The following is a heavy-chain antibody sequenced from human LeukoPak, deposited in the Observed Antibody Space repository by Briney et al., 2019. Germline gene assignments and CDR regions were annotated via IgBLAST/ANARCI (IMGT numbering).Heavy chain of an antibody. J-gene: IGHJ6*02. CDR2: ISYDGSNK. Sequence: AGGSLRLPCAASGFTFSSYGMHWVRQAPGKGLEWVAVISYDGSNKYYADSVKGRFTISRDNSKNTLYLQMNSLRAEDTAVYYCAKVDVPYYDILTGYLFWYYGMDVWGQGTTVTVSS. D-gene: IGHD3-9*01. CDR3: AKVDVPYYDILTGYLFWYYGMDV. CDR1: GFTFSSYG. V-gene: IGHV3-30*18.